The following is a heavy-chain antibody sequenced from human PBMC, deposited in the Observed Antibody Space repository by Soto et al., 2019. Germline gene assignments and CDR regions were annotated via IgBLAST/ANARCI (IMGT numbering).Heavy chain of an antibody. J-gene: IGHJ4*02. CDR3: AHSTSTYDFWSGHFDY. CDR2: IYWDDDK. CDR1: GFSLSTSGVG. V-gene: IGHV2-5*02. Sequence: QITLKESGPPLVKPTQTLTLTCTFSGFSLSTSGVGVGWIRQPPGKALEWLALIYWDDDKRYSPSLKSRLTITKDTSKNQVVLTMTNMDPVDTATYYCAHSTSTYDFWSGHFDYWGQGTLVTVSS. D-gene: IGHD3-3*01.